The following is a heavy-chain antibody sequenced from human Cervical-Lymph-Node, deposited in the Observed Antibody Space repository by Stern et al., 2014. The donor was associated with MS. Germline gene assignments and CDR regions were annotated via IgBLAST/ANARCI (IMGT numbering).Heavy chain of an antibody. D-gene: IGHD3-3*01. CDR3: ASERYTYYDDQRPPGGFDP. Sequence: QLVESGPEVKKPGTSVKVSCKASGITFSHSAIQWLRQARGQRPEWIGWGAVFNGDVNYAPRFQERVTMTRDMSTSTVYMELRSLRSEDTAIYYCASERYTYYDDQRPPGGFDPWGQGTLVTVSS. J-gene: IGHJ5*02. V-gene: IGHV1-58*02. CDR1: GITFSHSA. CDR2: GAVFNGDV.